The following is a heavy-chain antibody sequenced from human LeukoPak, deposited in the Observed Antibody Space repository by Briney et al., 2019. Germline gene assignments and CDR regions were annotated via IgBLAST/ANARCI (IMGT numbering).Heavy chain of an antibody. CDR2: MKQDGREK. CDR1: GFTFSSYW. Sequence: GGSLRLSCAASGFTFSSYWMSWVRQAPGKGLEWVANMKQDGREKYYVDSVKGRFTISRDNAKNSLYLQMNSLRAEDTAVYYCARVALYYDFWSGTIKNYYYYYMDVWGKGTTVTVSS. D-gene: IGHD3-3*01. J-gene: IGHJ6*03. CDR3: ARVALYYDFWSGTIKNYYYYYMDV. V-gene: IGHV3-7*01.